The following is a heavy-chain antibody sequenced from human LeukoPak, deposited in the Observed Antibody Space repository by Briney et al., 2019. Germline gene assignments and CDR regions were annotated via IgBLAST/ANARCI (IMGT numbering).Heavy chain of an antibody. J-gene: IGHJ4*02. D-gene: IGHD3-22*01. CDR1: GGSISSYY. CDR3: ARGPLYDSSGYRLYYFDY. Sequence: SETLSLTCTVSGGSISSYYWSWIRQPPGKGLEWIGYIYYSGSTNYNPSLKSRVTISVVTSKNQFSLKLSSVTAADTAVYYCARGPLYDSSGYRLYYFDYWGQGTLVTVSS. V-gene: IGHV4-59*01. CDR2: IYYSGST.